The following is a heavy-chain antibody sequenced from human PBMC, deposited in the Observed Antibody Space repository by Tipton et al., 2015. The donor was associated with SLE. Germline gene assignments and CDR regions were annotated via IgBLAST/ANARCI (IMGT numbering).Heavy chain of an antibody. V-gene: IGHV4-28*01. D-gene: IGHD1-26*01. CDR1: GYSISNSNW. CDR2: IYYSGST. J-gene: IGHJ2*01. Sequence: TPSLTCAVSGYSISNSNWRAWIPQPPGKGLEWIGYIYYSGSTFYNPSLKSRVTMSVDTSKNQLSLKLSSVTAADTAVYYCARNGGSYYMYFNLWGRGTLVTVSP. CDR3: ARNGGSYYMYFNL.